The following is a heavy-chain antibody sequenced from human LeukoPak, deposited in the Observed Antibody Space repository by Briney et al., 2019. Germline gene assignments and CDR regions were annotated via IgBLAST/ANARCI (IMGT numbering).Heavy chain of an antibody. Sequence: ASVKVSCKASGYTFTGYYMHWVRQAPGQGLEWMGRINPNSSGTNYAQKFQGRVTMTRDTSISTAYMELSRLRSDDTAVYYCAREGHLSGYYFPDYWGQGTLVTVSS. D-gene: IGHD3-22*01. J-gene: IGHJ4*02. CDR2: INPNSSGT. CDR1: GYTFTGYY. V-gene: IGHV1-2*06. CDR3: AREGHLSGYYFPDY.